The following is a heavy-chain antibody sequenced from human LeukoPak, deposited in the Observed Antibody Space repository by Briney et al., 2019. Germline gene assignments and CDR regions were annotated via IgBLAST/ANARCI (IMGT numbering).Heavy chain of an antibody. V-gene: IGHV3-48*03. J-gene: IGHJ5*02. Sequence: GGSLRLSCAASGFTFSSYEMNWVRQAPGKGVEWVSYISSSGSTRYYADSVKGRFTISRDNAKNSLYLQMNSLRVEDTAVYYCARDLGGNYAWGQGTLVTVSS. CDR1: GFTFSSYE. CDR2: ISSSGSTR. CDR3: ARDLGGNYA. D-gene: IGHD1-7*01.